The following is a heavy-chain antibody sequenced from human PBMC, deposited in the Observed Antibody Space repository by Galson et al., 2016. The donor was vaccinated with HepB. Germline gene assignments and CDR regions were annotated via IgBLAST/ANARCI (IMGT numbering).Heavy chain of an antibody. V-gene: IGHV3-30-3*01. CDR1: GFSFSSYA. Sequence: SLRLSCAASGFSFSSYAMHWVRQAPGKGLEWVTITSNDGSKKYFADSVKGRFTISRDNSKNTLYLQMNSLRPEDTAVYYCARGRSRASSLIIAVAAPIDYWGQGILVTVSS. D-gene: IGHD6-19*01. J-gene: IGHJ4*02. CDR3: ARGRSRASSLIIAVAAPIDY. CDR2: TSNDGSKK.